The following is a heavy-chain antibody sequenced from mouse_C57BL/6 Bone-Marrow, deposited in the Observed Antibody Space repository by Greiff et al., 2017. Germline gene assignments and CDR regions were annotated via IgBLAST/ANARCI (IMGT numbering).Heavy chain of an antibody. CDR2: IRNKANNHAT. V-gene: IGHV6-6*01. CDR3: TRTPYYYGSSRYYAMDY. D-gene: IGHD1-1*01. Sequence: EVELQESGGGLVQPGGSMKLSCAASGFTFSDAWMDWVRQSPEKGLEWVAAIRNKANNHATYYAESVKGRFTISRDDSKSSVYLQMNSLRAEDTGIYYCTRTPYYYGSSRYYAMDYWGQGTSVTVSS. CDR1: GFTFSDAW. J-gene: IGHJ4*01.